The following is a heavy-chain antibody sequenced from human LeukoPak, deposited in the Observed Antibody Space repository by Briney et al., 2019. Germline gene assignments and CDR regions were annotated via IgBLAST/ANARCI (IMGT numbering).Heavy chain of an antibody. V-gene: IGHV3-30-3*01. CDR2: ISYDGSD. D-gene: IGHD6-19*01. CDR1: GFTFSGYA. Sequence: GGSLRLSCTASGFTFSGYAMHWVRQAPGKGLEWVAVISYDGSDYYADSVKGRFTISRDNSRDTLYLEMNSLRAEDRAVYYCARANSSAWHNFDFWGQGTLVTVSS. J-gene: IGHJ4*02. CDR3: ARANSSAWHNFDF.